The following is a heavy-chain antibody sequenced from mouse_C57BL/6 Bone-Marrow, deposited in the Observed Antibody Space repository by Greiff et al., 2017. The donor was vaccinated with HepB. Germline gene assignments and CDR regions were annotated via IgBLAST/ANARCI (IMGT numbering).Heavy chain of an antibody. J-gene: IGHJ4*01. Sequence: EVQLVESGGGLVKPGGSLKLSCAASGFTFSDYGMHWVRQAPEKGLEWVAYISSGSSTIYYADTVKGRFTISRDNAKNTLFLQMTSLRSEDTAMYYCARQEDDERGAMDYWGQGTSVTVSS. CDR1: GFTFSDYG. CDR2: ISSGSSTI. D-gene: IGHD2-3*01. V-gene: IGHV5-17*01. CDR3: ARQEDDERGAMDY.